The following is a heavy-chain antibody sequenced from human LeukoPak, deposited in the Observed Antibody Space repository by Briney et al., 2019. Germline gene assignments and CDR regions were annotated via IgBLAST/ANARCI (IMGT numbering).Heavy chain of an antibody. CDR3: ARVGEQLVIGY. CDR1: GGSISSYY. CDR2: IYYSGST. J-gene: IGHJ4*02. V-gene: IGHV4-59*01. Sequence: PSETLSLTCTVFGGSISSYYWSWIRQPPGKGLEWIGYIYYSGSTNYNPSLKSRVTISVDTSKNQFSLKLSSVTAADTAVYYCARVGEQLVIGYWGQGTLVTVSS. D-gene: IGHD6-6*01.